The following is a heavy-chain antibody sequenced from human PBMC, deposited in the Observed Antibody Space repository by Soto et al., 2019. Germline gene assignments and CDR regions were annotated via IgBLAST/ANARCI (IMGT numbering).Heavy chain of an antibody. D-gene: IGHD3-22*01. CDR2: ISSSSSYI. V-gene: IGHV3-21*01. CDR1: GFTFSSYS. CDR3: ARGLYYYDSSAYYSP. Sequence: EVQLVESGGGLVKPGGSLRLSCAASGFTFSSYSMNWVRQAPGKGLEWVSSISSSSSYIYYADSVKGRFTISRDNPKNSLYLQMNSLRAEDTAVYYCARGLYYYDSSAYYSPWGQGTLVPVSP. J-gene: IGHJ5*02.